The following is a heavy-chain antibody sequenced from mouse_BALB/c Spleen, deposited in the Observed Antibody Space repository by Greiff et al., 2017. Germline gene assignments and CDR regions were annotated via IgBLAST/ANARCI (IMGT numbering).Heavy chain of an antibody. J-gene: IGHJ3*01. CDR3: ARTLGFAY. D-gene: IGHD4-1*01. CDR2: INSNGGST. Sequence: EVMLVESGGGLVQPGGSLKLSCAASGFTFSSYGMSWVRQTPDKRLELVATINSNGGSTYYPDSVKGRFTISRDNAKNTLYLQMSSLKSEGTAMYYCARTLGFAYWGQGTLVTVSA. V-gene: IGHV5-6-3*01. CDR1: GFTFSSYG.